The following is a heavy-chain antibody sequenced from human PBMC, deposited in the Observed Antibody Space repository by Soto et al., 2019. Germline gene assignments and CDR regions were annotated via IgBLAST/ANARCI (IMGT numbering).Heavy chain of an antibody. CDR3: AAGYPIDY. Sequence: GGSLRLSCAASGFSFSDYYMSWIRQAPGKGLEWVSYITSSSSYTKYADSVKGRFTISRDNAKTSLYLQMNSLRAEDTAVYYCAAGYPIDYWGQGILVTVSS. CDR1: GFSFSDYY. CDR2: ITSSSSYT. D-gene: IGHD5-12*01. V-gene: IGHV3-11*06. J-gene: IGHJ4*02.